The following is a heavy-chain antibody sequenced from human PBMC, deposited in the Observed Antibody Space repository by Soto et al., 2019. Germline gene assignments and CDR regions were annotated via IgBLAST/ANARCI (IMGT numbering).Heavy chain of an antibody. CDR3: ARDPYDFWSGYQYDYGMDV. V-gene: IGHV1-69*06. CDR1: GGTFSSYA. J-gene: IGHJ6*02. Sequence: QVQLVQSGAEVKKPGSSVKVSCKASGGTFSSYAISWVRQAPGQGLEWMGGIIPIFGTANYAQKFQGRVTITADKSTSTAYMELSSLRSEDTAVYYCARDPYDFWSGYQYDYGMDVWGQGTTVTVSS. CDR2: IIPIFGTA. D-gene: IGHD3-3*01.